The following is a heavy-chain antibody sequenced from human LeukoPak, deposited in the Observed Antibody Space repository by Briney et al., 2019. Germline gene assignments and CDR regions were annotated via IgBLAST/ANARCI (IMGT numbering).Heavy chain of an antibody. CDR2: INWNGGST. J-gene: IGHJ3*02. CDR1: GFTFDDYG. D-gene: IGHD6-13*01. Sequence: GGSLRLSCAASGFTFDDYGMCWVRQAPGKGLEWVSGINWNGGSTGYADSVKGRFTISRDNAKNSLYLQMNSLRAEDTALYYCATARYSSSWDAFDIWGQGTMVTVSS. V-gene: IGHV3-20*04. CDR3: ATARYSSSWDAFDI.